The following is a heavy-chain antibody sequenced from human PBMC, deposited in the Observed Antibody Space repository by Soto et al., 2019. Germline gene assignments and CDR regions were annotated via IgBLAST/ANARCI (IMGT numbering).Heavy chain of an antibody. D-gene: IGHD1-26*01. CDR1: GYTFTSYD. Sequence: ASVKVSCKASGYTFTSYDINWVRQATGQGLEWMGWMNPNSGNTGYAQKFQGRVTMTRNTSISTAYMELSSLRSEDTAVYYCARLGPFNCDPVYYYYLDGWGKGTTVTVPS. V-gene: IGHV1-8*01. J-gene: IGHJ6*03. CDR3: ARLGPFNCDPVYYYYLDG. CDR2: MNPNSGNT.